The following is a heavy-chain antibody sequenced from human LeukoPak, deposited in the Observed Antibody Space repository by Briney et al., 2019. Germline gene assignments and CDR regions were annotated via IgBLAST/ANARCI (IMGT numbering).Heavy chain of an antibody. V-gene: IGHV3-7*03. CDR1: GFTFSSYW. J-gene: IGHJ6*02. CDR3: ARDRVRQNYYYGMDV. D-gene: IGHD1-1*01. CDR2: IKQDGSEK. Sequence: GGSLRLSCAASGFTFSSYWMSWVRQAPGKGQEWVANIKQDGSEKYYVDSVKGRFTISRDNAKNSLYLQMNSLRAEDTAVYYCARDRVRQNYYYGMDVWGQGTTVTVSS.